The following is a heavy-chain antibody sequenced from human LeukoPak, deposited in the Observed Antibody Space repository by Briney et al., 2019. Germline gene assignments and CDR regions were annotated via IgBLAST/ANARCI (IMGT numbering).Heavy chain of an antibody. Sequence: GGSLRLSCAASGFTFSSYAMSWVRQAPGRGLEWVSAISGSGGSTYYADSVKGRFTLSRDNSKNTLYLQMNSLRAEDTAVYYCAKQYDSSGYYYPIDYWGQGTLVTVSS. D-gene: IGHD3-22*01. J-gene: IGHJ4*02. CDR2: ISGSGGST. V-gene: IGHV3-23*01. CDR1: GFTFSSYA. CDR3: AKQYDSSGYYYPIDY.